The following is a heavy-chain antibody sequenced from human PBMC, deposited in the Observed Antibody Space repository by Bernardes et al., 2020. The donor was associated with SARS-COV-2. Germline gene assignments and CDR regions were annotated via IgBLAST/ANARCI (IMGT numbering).Heavy chain of an antibody. CDR1: GYTLTELS. D-gene: IGHD2-15*01. CDR3: AIAPVVVVAASRPYYYYGMDV. Sequence: ASVKVSCKVSGYTLTELSMHWVRQAPGKGLEWMGGFDPEDGETIYAQKFQGRVTMTEDTSTDTAYMELSSLRSEDTAVYYCAIAPVVVVAASRPYYYYGMDVWGQGTTVTVSS. V-gene: IGHV1-24*01. J-gene: IGHJ6*02. CDR2: FDPEDGET.